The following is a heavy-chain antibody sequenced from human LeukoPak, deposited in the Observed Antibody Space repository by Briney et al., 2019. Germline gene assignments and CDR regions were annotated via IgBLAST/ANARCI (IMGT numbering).Heavy chain of an antibody. D-gene: IGHD6-6*01. CDR2: IYTSGST. Sequence: SETLSLTCTVSGGSISSYYWSWIRQPAGKGLEWIGHIYTSGSTNYNPSLKSRVTMSVDTSKNQFSLKLSSVTAADTAVYYCAREKRAARLNWFDPWGQGTLVTVSS. V-gene: IGHV4-4*07. CDR3: AREKRAARLNWFDP. CDR1: GGSISSYY. J-gene: IGHJ5*02.